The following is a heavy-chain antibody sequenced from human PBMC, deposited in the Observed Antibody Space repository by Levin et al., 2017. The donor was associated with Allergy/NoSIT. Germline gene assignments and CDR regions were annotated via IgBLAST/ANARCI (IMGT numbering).Heavy chain of an antibody. CDR3: ARGPRGSSGWYPSNVDY. V-gene: IGHV1-18*01. CDR2: ISAYNGNT. CDR1: GYTFTSYG. J-gene: IGHJ4*02. Sequence: PGGSLRLSCKASGYTFTSYGISWVRQAPGQGLEWMGWISAYNGNTNYAQKLQGRVTMTTDTSTSTAYMELRSLGSDDTAVYYCARGPRGSSGWYPSNVDYWGQGTLVTVSS. D-gene: IGHD6-19*01.